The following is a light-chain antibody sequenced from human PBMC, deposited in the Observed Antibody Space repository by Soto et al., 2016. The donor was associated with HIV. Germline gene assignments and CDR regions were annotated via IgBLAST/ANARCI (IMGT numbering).Light chain of an antibody. Sequence: DVVMTQSPLSLPVTLGQPASISCSSSQSLVHSDGNTYLNWFQQRPGQSPRRLIYKVSNRDSGVPDRFSGSGSGTDFTLKISRVEAEDVGLYYCMQGTHWPRTFGQGTKVEIK. CDR2: KVS. CDR1: QSLVHSDGNTY. CDR3: MQGTHWPRT. V-gene: IGKV2-30*02. J-gene: IGKJ1*01.